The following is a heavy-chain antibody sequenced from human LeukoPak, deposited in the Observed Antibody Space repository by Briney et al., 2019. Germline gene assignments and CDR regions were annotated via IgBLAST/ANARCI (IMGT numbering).Heavy chain of an antibody. J-gene: IGHJ4*02. D-gene: IGHD2-21*02. CDR3: ARTGDPGSGGYYFDY. Sequence: SETLSLTCTVSGDSITSGGYYWTWIRQHPGKGLEWIGYIYSSGSAYYNPSLKSRVTISIDTSKDQLSLRVNYVTAADTAVYYCARTGDPGSGGYYFDYWGQGILVTVSA. CDR1: GDSITSGGYY. V-gene: IGHV4-31*03. CDR2: IYSSGSA.